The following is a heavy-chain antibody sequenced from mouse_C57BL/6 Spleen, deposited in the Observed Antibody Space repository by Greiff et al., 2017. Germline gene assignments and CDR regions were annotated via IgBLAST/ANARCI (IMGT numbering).Heavy chain of an antibody. V-gene: IGHV1-59*01. CDR1: GYTFTSYW. D-gene: IGHD4-1*01. CDR2: IDPSDSYT. Sequence: QVQLQQPGAELVRPGTSVKLSCKASGYTFTSYWMHWVQQRPGQGLEWIGVIDPSDSYTNYNQQFKGKATLTVDTSSSTAYMQLSSLTSEDSAVYYCAPNWDDYAMDYWGQGTSVTVSS. CDR3: APNWDDYAMDY. J-gene: IGHJ4*01.